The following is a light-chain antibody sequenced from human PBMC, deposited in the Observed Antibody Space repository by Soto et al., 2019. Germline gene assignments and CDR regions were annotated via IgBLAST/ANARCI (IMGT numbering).Light chain of an antibody. CDR1: QRISNNY. CDR2: GAS. Sequence: EIVLTQSPGTLSLSPGGGATLSCRASQRISNNYLAWYQQKPGQAPRLLIHGASSRATGIPDRFSGSGSGTDFTLTIRKLEPEDFAAYYCQQYNNWPLTFGGGTKVEIK. J-gene: IGKJ4*01. CDR3: QQYNNWPLT. V-gene: IGKV3-20*01.